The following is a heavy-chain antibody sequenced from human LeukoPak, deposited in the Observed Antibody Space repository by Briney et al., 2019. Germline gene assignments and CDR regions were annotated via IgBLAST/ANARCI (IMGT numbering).Heavy chain of an antibody. CDR1: GFTFNSYA. CDR3: ARDQLAYSGYDTLFDY. Sequence: EPGGSLRLSCAASGFTFNSYAIHWVRQAPGKGLEWVAVISYDGSNKYYADSVKGRFTISRDNSKNTLYLQLNSLRPEDTAVYYCARDQLAYSGYDTLFDYWGQGTLVTLSS. J-gene: IGHJ4*02. D-gene: IGHD5-12*01. CDR2: ISYDGSNK. V-gene: IGHV3-30*04.